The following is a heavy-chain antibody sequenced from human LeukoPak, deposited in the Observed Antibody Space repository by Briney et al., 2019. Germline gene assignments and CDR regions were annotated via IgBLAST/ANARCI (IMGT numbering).Heavy chain of an antibody. J-gene: IGHJ4*02. CDR3: ARGLRYFDWSPISVFDY. D-gene: IGHD3-9*01. V-gene: IGHV1-8*02. Sequence: ASVRVSCKASGYTFTVYYMHWVRQAPGQGLEWMGWMNPNSGNTGYAQKFQGRVTMTRNTSISTAYMELSSLRSEDTAVYYCARGLRYFDWSPISVFDYWGQGTLVTVSS. CDR2: MNPNSGNT. CDR1: GYTFTVYY.